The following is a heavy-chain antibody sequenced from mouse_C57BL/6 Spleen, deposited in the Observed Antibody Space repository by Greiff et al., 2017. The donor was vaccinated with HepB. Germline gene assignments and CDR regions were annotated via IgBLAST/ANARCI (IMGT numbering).Heavy chain of an antibody. CDR3: ARNGVDSSSDY. D-gene: IGHD3-2*02. J-gene: IGHJ2*01. Sequence: LMELGPGLVAPSQSLAITCPVSGFLFTSHAISWVHQPPGKGPEWVGVIWTGGGTNYNSAPKSRLSISKDNSKSQVFLKMNSLQTDDTARYYCARNGVDSSSDYWGQGTTLTVSS. V-gene: IGHV2-9-1*01. CDR1: GFLFTSHA. CDR2: IWTGGGT.